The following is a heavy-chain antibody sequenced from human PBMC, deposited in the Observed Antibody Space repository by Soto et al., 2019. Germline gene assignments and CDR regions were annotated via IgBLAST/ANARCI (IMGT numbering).Heavy chain of an antibody. CDR3: ARDQKGGRLGSGGMDV. V-gene: IGHV1-69*08. J-gene: IGHJ6*02. Sequence: SVKVSCTASGGTFSSYTISWVRQATGQGLEWMGRIIPIFGTANYAQKFQGGVTITADKSTSTAYMELSSLRSEDTAVYYCARDQKGGRLGSGGMDVWGQGTTVTVSS. CDR1: GGTFSSYT. D-gene: IGHD3-10*01. CDR2: IIPIFGTA.